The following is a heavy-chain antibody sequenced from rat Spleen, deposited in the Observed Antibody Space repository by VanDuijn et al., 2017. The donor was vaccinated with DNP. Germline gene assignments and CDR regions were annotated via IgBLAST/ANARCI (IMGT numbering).Heavy chain of an antibody. Sequence: EVQLVESGGDLVRPGRSLKLSCVASGFTFSSYWMYWIRQVPGKGLEWIASITGGSGTTSYPDAVKGRFMISRDDTKNTLSLQMNSLRSEDTATYYCARVGDFHDGGDGDVLDAWGQGTSVTVSS. CDR3: ARVGDFHDGGDGDVLDA. D-gene: IGHD1-12*02. J-gene: IGHJ4*01. CDR2: ITGGSGTT. V-gene: IGHV5-31*01. CDR1: GFTFSSYW.